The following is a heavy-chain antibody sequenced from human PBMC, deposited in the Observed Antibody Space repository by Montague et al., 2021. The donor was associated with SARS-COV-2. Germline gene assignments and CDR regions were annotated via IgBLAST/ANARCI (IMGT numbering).Heavy chain of an antibody. J-gene: IGHJ4*02. CDR1: GCSINSYW. D-gene: IGHD3-9*01. V-gene: IGHV3-74*03. Sequence: SLRLSCAPSGCSINSYWIHWVRQAPGMGLVWVSRISPDGTMTMCADSVKGRFTISRDNAKDTVYLQMTSLRAEDTAMYYCTRDFDWGSGCWGQGTLVTVSS. CDR3: TRDFDWGSGC. CDR2: ISPDGTMT.